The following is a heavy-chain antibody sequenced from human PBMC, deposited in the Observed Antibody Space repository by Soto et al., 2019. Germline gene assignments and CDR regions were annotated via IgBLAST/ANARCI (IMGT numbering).Heavy chain of an antibody. Sequence: QVQLVQSGVEVKKPGASVKVSCKASGYTFTSYDINWVRQATGQGLEWMGWMNPNSGNTGYAQKFQGRVTMTRNTSISTAYMELSSLRSEDTAVYYCARERAAAGSNRFDPWGHGTLVIVSS. V-gene: IGHV1-8*01. CDR3: ARERAAAGSNRFDP. CDR1: GYTFTSYD. D-gene: IGHD6-13*01. J-gene: IGHJ5*02. CDR2: MNPNSGNT.